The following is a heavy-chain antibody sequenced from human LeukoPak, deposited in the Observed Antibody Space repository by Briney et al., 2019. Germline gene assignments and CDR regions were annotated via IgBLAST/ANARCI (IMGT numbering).Heavy chain of an antibody. V-gene: IGHV4-34*01. CDR3: ARQMGDMVRGVINL. J-gene: IGHJ5*02. CDR1: GGSFSGYY. CDR2: INHSGST. Sequence: PSETLSLTCAVYGGSFSGYYWSWIRQPPGKGLEWIGEINHSGSTNYNPSLKSRVTISVDTSKNQFSLKLSSVTAADTAVYYCARQMGDMVRGVINLWGQGTLVTVSS. D-gene: IGHD3-10*01.